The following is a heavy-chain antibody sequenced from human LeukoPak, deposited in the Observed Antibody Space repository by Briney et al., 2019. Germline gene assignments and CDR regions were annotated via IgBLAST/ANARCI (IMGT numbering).Heavy chain of an antibody. D-gene: IGHD5-18*01. Sequence: GGSLRLSCAASGFTFSSYSMNWVRQAPGKGLEWVSSISSRSSYIYQADSVKGRFTISRDNAKNSLYLQMNSLRAEDTAVYYCASGDTAMAFDYWGEGALVTVSS. J-gene: IGHJ4*02. V-gene: IGHV3-21*01. CDR2: ISSRSSYI. CDR1: GFTFSSYS. CDR3: ASGDTAMAFDY.